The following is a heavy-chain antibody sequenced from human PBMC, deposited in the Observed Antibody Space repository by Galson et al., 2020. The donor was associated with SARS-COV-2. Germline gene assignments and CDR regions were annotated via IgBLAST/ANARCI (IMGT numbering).Heavy chain of an antibody. Sequence: SETLSLTCTVSGGSISSSSYYWGWIRQPPGKGLEWIGSIYYSGTTYSNPSLKSRVTISVDTSKNQFSLKLSSVTAADTAVYYCARAFRGYSYDDAFDIWGQGTMVTVSS. CDR3: ARAFRGYSYDDAFDI. CDR1: GGSISSSSYY. J-gene: IGHJ3*02. D-gene: IGHD5-18*01. CDR2: IYYSGTT. V-gene: IGHV4-39*01.